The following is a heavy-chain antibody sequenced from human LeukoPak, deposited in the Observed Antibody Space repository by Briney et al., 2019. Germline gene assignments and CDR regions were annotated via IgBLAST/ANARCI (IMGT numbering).Heavy chain of an antibody. CDR3: AKVSGGGLYYDGMDV. V-gene: IGHV3-23*01. CDR2: ISGSGGNT. CDR1: GFTFSSYA. D-gene: IGHD1-14*01. Sequence: GGSLRLSCAASGFTFSSYAMTWVRQAPGKGLEWVSGISGSGGNTYYADSVKGRFTISRDSSKNTLYLQMNSLRAEDTAVYYCAKVSGGGLYYDGMDVWGQGTTVTVSS. J-gene: IGHJ6*02.